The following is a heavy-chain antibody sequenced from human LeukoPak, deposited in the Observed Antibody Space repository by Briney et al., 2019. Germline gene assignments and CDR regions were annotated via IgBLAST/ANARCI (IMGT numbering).Heavy chain of an antibody. CDR2: ISSSSTI. CDR3: ASQRGAFDI. J-gene: IGHJ3*02. Sequence: PGGSLRLSCAASGFTFSSYNMNWVRQAPGKGLEWVSYISSSSTIYYADSVKGRFTISRDNAKNSLYLQMNSLRAEDTAVYYCASQRGAFDIWGQGTMVTVSS. V-gene: IGHV3-48*01. CDR1: GFTFSSYN.